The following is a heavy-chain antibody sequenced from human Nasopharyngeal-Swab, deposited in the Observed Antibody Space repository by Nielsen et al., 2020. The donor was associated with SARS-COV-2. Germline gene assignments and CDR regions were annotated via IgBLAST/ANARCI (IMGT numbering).Heavy chain of an antibody. CDR3: ARGGGEQWLVRGAYYFDY. V-gene: IGHV1-69*04. D-gene: IGHD6-19*01. Sequence: SMKVSCKASGYTFTSYGISWVRQAPGQGLEWMGRIIPIVGIATYAQKFEGRVTITADKSTSTAYMELSSLRSEDTAVYYCARGGGEQWLVRGAYYFDYWGQGTLVTVSS. CDR1: GYTFTSYG. CDR2: IIPIVGIA. J-gene: IGHJ4*02.